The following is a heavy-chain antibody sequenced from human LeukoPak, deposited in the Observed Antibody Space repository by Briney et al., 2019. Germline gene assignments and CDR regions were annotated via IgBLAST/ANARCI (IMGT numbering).Heavy chain of an antibody. CDR2: ISWNSGSI. CDR1: GFTFSSYG. J-gene: IGHJ4*02. Sequence: GGSLRLSCAASGFTFSSYGMHWVRQAPGKGLEWVSGISWNSGSIGYADSVKGRFTISRDNAKNSLYLQMNSLRAEDTALYYCAKDAGGVLTGYYRDYFDYWGQGTLVTVSS. V-gene: IGHV3-9*01. D-gene: IGHD3-9*01. CDR3: AKDAGGVLTGYYRDYFDY.